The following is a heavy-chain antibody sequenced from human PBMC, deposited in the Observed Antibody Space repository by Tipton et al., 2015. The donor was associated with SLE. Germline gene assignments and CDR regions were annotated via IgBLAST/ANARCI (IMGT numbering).Heavy chain of an antibody. CDR3: TTIVVVVIGALHS. Sequence: SLRLSCTASGFTFGDYAMSWVRQAPGKGLEWVGFIRSKAYGATTEYAASVKGIFTISRDDSKSIAYLQMNSLKTEDTAVYYCTTIVVVVIGALHSWGQVALGTVSS. V-gene: IGHV3-49*04. J-gene: IGHJ4*02. CDR1: GFTFGDYA. D-gene: IGHD3-3*01. CDR2: IRSKAYGATT.